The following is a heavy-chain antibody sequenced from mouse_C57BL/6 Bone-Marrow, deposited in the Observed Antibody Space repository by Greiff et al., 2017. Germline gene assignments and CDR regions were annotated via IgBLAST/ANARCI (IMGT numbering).Heavy chain of an antibody. V-gene: IGHV1-55*01. J-gene: IGHJ3*01. D-gene: IGHD2-4*01. CDR3: ARLGDYDAY. Sequence: VQLKQPGAELVKPGASVKMSCKASGYTFTSYWITWVTQRPGQGLEWIGDIYPGSGCTYYNEKFKSKATLTVDTSSSTAYRQLSGLTSEDSAVYYCARLGDYDAYWGQGTLVTVSA. CDR2: IYPGSGCT. CDR1: GYTFTSYW.